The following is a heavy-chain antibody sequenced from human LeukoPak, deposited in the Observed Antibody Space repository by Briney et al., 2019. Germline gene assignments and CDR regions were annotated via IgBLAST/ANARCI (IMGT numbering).Heavy chain of an antibody. J-gene: IGHJ6*03. V-gene: IGHV3-48*03. Sequence: PGGSLRLSCAASGFTFSSYEMNWVRQAPGKGLEWVSYISSSGSTIYYADSVKGRFTISRDNAKNSLYLQMNSLRAEDTAVYYCAIPSSGYSNMDVWGKGTTVTVSS. CDR1: GFTFSSYE. CDR3: AIPSSGYSNMDV. D-gene: IGHD3-22*01. CDR2: ISSSGSTI.